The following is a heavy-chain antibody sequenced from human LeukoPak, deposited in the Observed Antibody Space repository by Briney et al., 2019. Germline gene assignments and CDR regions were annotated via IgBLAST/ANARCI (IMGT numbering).Heavy chain of an antibody. V-gene: IGHV3-7*01. CDR1: GFTFSSNW. CDR3: ATDGRSYPY. D-gene: IGHD1-26*01. CDR2: IKPDGSEE. Sequence: PGGSLRLSCVVSGFTFSSNWMSWVRQAPGKGLEWVANIKPDGSEEYYVDSVRGRFTISRDNAKNSLYLQMSSLTVEDTAIYYCATDGRSYPYWGQGTLVTVSS. J-gene: IGHJ4*02.